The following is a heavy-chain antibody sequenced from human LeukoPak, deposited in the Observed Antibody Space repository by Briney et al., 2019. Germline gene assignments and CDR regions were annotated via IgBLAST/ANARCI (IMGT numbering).Heavy chain of an antibody. CDR1: GGTFSSYA. D-gene: IGHD2-2*02. V-gene: IGHV1-2*02. CDR3: ARVPYCSSTSCYKGYYYYMDV. Sequence: ASVKVSCKASGGTFSSYAISWVRQAPGQGLEWMGWINPNSGGTNYAQKFQGRVTMTRDTSISTAYMELSRLRPDDTAVYYCARVPYCSSTSCYKGYYYYMDVWGKGTTVTVSS. CDR2: INPNSGGT. J-gene: IGHJ6*03.